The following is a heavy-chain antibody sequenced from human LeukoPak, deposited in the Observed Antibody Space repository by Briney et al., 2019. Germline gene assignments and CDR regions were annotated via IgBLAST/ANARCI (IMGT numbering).Heavy chain of an antibody. CDR3: ARRGSGYSNWFDP. CDR1: GYSFTTYW. Sequence: GESLKISCKGSGYSFTTYWIAWVRQMPGKGLEWMGVIYPGDSDARYSPSLQGQVTISVDKSISTAYLQWSSLKASDTAMYFCARRGSGYSNWFDPWGQGTLVTVSS. CDR2: IYPGDSDA. D-gene: IGHD3-22*01. V-gene: IGHV5-51*01. J-gene: IGHJ5*02.